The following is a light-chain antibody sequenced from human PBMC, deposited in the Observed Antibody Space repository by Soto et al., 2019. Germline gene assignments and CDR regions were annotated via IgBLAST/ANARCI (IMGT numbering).Light chain of an antibody. CDR2: AAS. Sequence: DIQMTQSPSSLSASVGDRVTIFCRASQSISSYLNWYQQKPGQAPKFLIYAASTLESGVPPRFRGEASGTDFTLTTSTLQPDDSATYCCQQSYDNFPRTVGGGTKVDSK. V-gene: IGKV1-39*01. J-gene: IGKJ4*01. CDR1: QSISSY. CDR3: QQSYDNFPRT.